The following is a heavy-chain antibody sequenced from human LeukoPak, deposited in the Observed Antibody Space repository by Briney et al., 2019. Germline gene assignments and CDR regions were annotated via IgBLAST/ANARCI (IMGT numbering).Heavy chain of an antibody. V-gene: IGHV5-10-1*01. D-gene: IGHD6-13*01. J-gene: IGHJ4*02. CDR2: IDPSDSYT. Sequence: GESLKISCKGSGYSFTSYWISWVRQMPGKGLEWMGRIDPSDSYTNSSPSFQGHVTISADKSISTAYLQWSSLKASDTAMYYCAAGPPRSSWYYFDYWGQGTLVTVSS. CDR1: GYSFTSYW. CDR3: AAGPPRSSWYYFDY.